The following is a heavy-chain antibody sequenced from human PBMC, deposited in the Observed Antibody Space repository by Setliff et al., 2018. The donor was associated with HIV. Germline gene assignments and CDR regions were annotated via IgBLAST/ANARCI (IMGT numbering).Heavy chain of an antibody. J-gene: IGHJ5*02. Sequence: SETLSLTCTVSGGSISTYYWSWIRQPAGKGLEWIGRFSTSGSTKYNPSLKSRVTMSLDTSKNEFSLKLSSFTAADTAVYYCARGQYCCGGSCYSPRYTWFDPWGQGTLVTVSS. CDR3: ARGQYCCGGSCYSPRYTWFDP. D-gene: IGHD2-15*01. CDR1: GGSISTYY. CDR2: FSTSGST. V-gene: IGHV4-4*07.